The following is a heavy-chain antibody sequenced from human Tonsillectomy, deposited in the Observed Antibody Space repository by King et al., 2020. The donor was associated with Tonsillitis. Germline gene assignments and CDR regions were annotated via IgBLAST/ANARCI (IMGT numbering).Heavy chain of an antibody. CDR1: GFTFSTYA. CDR3: ARDYCSSISCPYGMDV. V-gene: IGHV3-30*09. J-gene: IGHJ6*02. CDR2: ISYDGSNK. Sequence: QLVQSGGGVVQPGRSLRLSCAASGFTFSTYAMHWVRQAPGKGLEWVAVISYDGSNKYYADSVKGRFALSGDNSKSTLYLQLNSLRAEDTAVYYCARDYCSSISCPYGMDVWGQGTTVTVSS. D-gene: IGHD2-2*01.